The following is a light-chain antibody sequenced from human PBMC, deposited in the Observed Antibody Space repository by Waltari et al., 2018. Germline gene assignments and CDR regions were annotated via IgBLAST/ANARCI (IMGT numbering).Light chain of an antibody. V-gene: IGLV1-44*01. Sequence: QSVLTQSPSASGTPGQRATISCSGRDSNIGGNFVPWYQQFPGTAPNLLIHRDNQRPSGVPDRFSGSKSGTSASLAISGLQSEDEALYFCAVWDDSLNGWVFGGGTKVTVL. J-gene: IGLJ3*02. CDR3: AVWDDSLNGWV. CDR2: RDN. CDR1: DSNIGGNF.